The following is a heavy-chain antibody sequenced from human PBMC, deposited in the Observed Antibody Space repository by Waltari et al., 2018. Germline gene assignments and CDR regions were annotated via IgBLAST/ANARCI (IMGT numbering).Heavy chain of an antibody. V-gene: IGHV4-39*07. CDR2: VDDRWNS. J-gene: IGHJ5*01. D-gene: IGHD2-2*01. CDR1: GDSISRSDYY. CDR3: ARQRPAALVAWFDS. Sequence: QLQLQESGPGLVKPSETLSLSCTVSGDSISRSDYYWGWIRQPPGKGLEWIGSVDDRWNSSYNPSLKSRVDISTDTSKNQLSLRLTSVTAADSAVYHCARQRPAALVAWFDSWGQGTPVIVSS.